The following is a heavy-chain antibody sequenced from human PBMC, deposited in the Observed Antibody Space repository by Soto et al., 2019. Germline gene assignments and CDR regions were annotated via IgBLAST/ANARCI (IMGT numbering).Heavy chain of an antibody. Sequence: ASVKVSCKVSGYTLTELSMHWVRQAPGKGLEWMGGFDPEDGETIYAQKFQGRVTMTEDTSTDTAYMELSSLRSEDTAVYYCATMGGYDFWSGYKPKGLLKGYYYYYMDVWGKGTTVTVSS. CDR2: FDPEDGET. D-gene: IGHD3-3*01. CDR1: GYTLTELS. V-gene: IGHV1-24*01. CDR3: ATMGGYDFWSGYKPKGLLKGYYYYYMDV. J-gene: IGHJ6*03.